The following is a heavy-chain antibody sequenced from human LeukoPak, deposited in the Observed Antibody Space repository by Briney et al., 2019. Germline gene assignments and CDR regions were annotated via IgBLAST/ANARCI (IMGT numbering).Heavy chain of an antibody. CDR2: IYYSGST. CDR3: ARRSYGSASPLRMDV. Sequence: PSETLSLPCTVSGGSLSSYYWTWIRQPPGKGLEWIGYIYYSGSTNYNPSLKSRVTISVDASKNQFSLKLSSVTAADTAVYYCARRSYGSASPLRMDVWGQGTTVTVSS. D-gene: IGHD3-10*01. CDR1: GGSLSSYY. V-gene: IGHV4-59*08. J-gene: IGHJ6*02.